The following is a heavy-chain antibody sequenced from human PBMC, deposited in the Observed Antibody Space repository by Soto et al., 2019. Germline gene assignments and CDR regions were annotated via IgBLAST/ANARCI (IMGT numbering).Heavy chain of an antibody. V-gene: IGHV1-69*18. D-gene: IGHD3-16*01. CDR3: AKDGSWDGGGGES. CDR2: IIPVFRTS. CDR1: GVTFSSYA. J-gene: IGHJ4*02. Sequence: QVQLVQSGAELKKPGSSVKVSCSASGVTFSSYAFTWVRQAPGQGLGWMGNIIPVFRTSNYAQGFQGRLTISADESTNTIYMELSSLRSEDTAVYFCAKDGSWDGGGGESWGQGTLVIVSS.